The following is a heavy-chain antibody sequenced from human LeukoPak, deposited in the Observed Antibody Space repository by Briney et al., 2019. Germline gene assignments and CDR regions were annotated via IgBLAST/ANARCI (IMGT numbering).Heavy chain of an antibody. Sequence: SETLSLTCTVSGGSISSGGYYWSWIRQPPGKGLEWIGEINHSGSTNYNPSLKSRVTISVDTSKNQFSLKLSSVTAADTAVYYCARALRIWFGELPFDYWGQGTLVTVSS. J-gene: IGHJ4*02. V-gene: IGHV4-39*07. CDR1: GGSISSGGYY. D-gene: IGHD3-10*01. CDR2: INHSGST. CDR3: ARALRIWFGELPFDY.